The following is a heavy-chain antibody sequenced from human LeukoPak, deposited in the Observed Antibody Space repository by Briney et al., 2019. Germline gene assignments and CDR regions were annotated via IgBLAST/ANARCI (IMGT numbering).Heavy chain of an antibody. Sequence: ASVKVSCKAFGYTFTGYYIHWVRQAPGQGLEWMGWINPNSGGTHYAQNFQGRVLMTRDTSISTVYMELSRLRYDDTAVYYCARYWAAPADAFGIWGQGTTVTVSS. CDR1: GYTFTGYY. J-gene: IGHJ3*02. CDR3: ARYWAAPADAFGI. V-gene: IGHV1-2*02. D-gene: IGHD2-8*02. CDR2: INPNSGGT.